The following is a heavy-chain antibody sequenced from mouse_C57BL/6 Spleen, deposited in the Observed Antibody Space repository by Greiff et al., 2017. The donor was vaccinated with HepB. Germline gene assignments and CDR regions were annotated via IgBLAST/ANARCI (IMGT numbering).Heavy chain of an antibody. CDR2: IYPGSGST. CDR1: GYTFTSYW. V-gene: IGHV1-55*01. Sequence: VQLQQSGAELVKPGASVKMSCKASGYTFTSYWITWVKQRPGQGLEWIGDIYPGSGSTNYNEKFKSKATLTVDTSSSTAYMQLSSLTSEDSAVYYCAKRDYYGSSYDWYFDVWGTGTTVTVSS. D-gene: IGHD1-1*01. CDR3: AKRDYYGSSYDWYFDV. J-gene: IGHJ1*03.